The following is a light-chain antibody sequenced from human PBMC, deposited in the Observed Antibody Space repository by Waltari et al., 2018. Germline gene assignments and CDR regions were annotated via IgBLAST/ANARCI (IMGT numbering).Light chain of an antibody. Sequence: EIVMTQSPATLSTSPGESATLSCRASQSLNSAFAWYQQKPGQAPRLLIYSTSTRATGTPARFSGSGSGTEFTLTISSLQSEDFAIYYCQQYNYWPWTFGQGTRVEIK. CDR3: QQYNYWPWT. CDR1: QSLNSA. J-gene: IGKJ1*01. V-gene: IGKV3D-15*01. CDR2: STS.